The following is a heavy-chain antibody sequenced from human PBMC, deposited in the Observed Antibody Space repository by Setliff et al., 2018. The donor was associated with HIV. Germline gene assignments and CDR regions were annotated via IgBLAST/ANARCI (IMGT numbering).Heavy chain of an antibody. V-gene: IGHV4-59*11. Sequence: SETLSLTCTVSGGSISGHYWSWIRQPPGKGLEWIGYIYSSGTTQYNPSLKSRVTISVDTSRNQFSLNLSSVTAADTAVYYCARFPLLHKNAFDIWGQGTMVTVSS. CDR3: ARFPLLHKNAFDI. CDR2: IYSSGTT. CDR1: GGSISGHY. D-gene: IGHD2-15*01. J-gene: IGHJ3*02.